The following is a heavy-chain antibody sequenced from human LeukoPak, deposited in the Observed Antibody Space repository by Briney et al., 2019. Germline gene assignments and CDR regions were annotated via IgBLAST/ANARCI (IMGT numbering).Heavy chain of an antibody. CDR2: IYTSGST. Sequence: PSQTLSLTCTVSGGSTSSGSYYWSWIRQPAGKGLEWIGRIYTSGSTNYNPSLKSRVTISVDTSKNQFSLKLSSVTAADTAVYYCARDIVGATNRWWYFDLWGRGTLVTVSS. D-gene: IGHD1-26*01. V-gene: IGHV4-61*02. CDR3: ARDIVGATNRWWYFDL. J-gene: IGHJ2*01. CDR1: GGSTSSGSYY.